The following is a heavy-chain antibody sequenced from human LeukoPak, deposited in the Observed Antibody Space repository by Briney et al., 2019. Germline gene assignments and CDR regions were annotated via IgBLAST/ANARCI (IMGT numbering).Heavy chain of an antibody. CDR3: ASTVVEDNWFDP. J-gene: IGHJ5*02. D-gene: IGHD2-15*01. V-gene: IGHV3-30-3*01. CDR2: ISYDGSNK. CDR1: GFTFSSYA. Sequence: GRSLRLSCAASGFTFSSYAMHWVRQAPGKGLEWVAVISYDGSNKYYADSVKGRFTISRDNSKNTLYLQMNSLRAEDTAVYYCASTVVEDNWFDPWGQGTLVTVSS.